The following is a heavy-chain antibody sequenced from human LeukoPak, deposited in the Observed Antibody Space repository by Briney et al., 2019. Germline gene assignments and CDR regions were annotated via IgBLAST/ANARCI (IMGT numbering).Heavy chain of an antibody. Sequence: ASVKVSCKASGYTFTSYHIHWVRQAPGQGLEWMGIINPSGGSTNYAQKFQGRVTMTRDTSTSTAYMELRSLRSDDTAVYYCARGLSQFGELSDASSYWGQGTLVTVSS. CDR3: ARGLSQFGELSDASSY. CDR1: GYTFTSYH. CDR2: INPSGGST. D-gene: IGHD3-10*01. V-gene: IGHV1-46*01. J-gene: IGHJ4*02.